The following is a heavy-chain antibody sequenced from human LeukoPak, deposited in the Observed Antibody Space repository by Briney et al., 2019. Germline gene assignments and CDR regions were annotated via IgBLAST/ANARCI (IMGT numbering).Heavy chain of an antibody. V-gene: IGHV4-59*08. Sequence: SETLSLPCTVSGGSISRYYWSWIRQPPERGLEWIGYIYYSGSTIYHPSLKSRVTISVDASKNPFSLKLSSVTAADTAVYYCARRGPQLWSYYFDYWGQGTLVTVSS. J-gene: IGHJ4*02. CDR1: GGSISRYY. CDR2: IYYSGST. CDR3: ARRGPQLWSYYFDY. D-gene: IGHD5-18*01.